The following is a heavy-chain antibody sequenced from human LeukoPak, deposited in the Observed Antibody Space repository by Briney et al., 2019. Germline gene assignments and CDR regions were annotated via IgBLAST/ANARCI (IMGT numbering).Heavy chain of an antibody. CDR2: ISYSSETI. D-gene: IGHD5-24*01. J-gene: IGHJ3*01. Sequence: RGGSVSLSRAASGFLFDEHAMHWLRQPRAKGLAGVSGISYSSETIGYVDSVKGRFSISRDNVRKSLYLQMNSLRIEDTALYYCAKDRGGGSQLGDAYDVWGQGTMVSVSS. V-gene: IGHV3-9*01. CDR3: AKDRGGGSQLGDAYDV. CDR1: GFLFDEHA.